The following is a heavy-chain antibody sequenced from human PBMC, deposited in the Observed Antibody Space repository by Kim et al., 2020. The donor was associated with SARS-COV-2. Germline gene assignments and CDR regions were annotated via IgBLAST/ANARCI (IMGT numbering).Heavy chain of an antibody. CDR3: AKVTSGSSGWFEYFQH. J-gene: IGHJ1*01. CDR1: GFTFNSYA. CDR2: LRDSGGST. V-gene: IGHV3-23*01. D-gene: IGHD6-19*01. Sequence: GGSLRLSCAASGFTFNSYAMSWVRQAPGKGLEWVSGLRDSGGSTKYADCVKGRFSISRDNSKNTLYLQMDSLRVEDTAVYYCAKVTSGSSGWFEYFQHWGQGTLVTVSS.